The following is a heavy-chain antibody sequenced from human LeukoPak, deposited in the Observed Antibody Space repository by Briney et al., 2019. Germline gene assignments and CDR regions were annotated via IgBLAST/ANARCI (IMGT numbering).Heavy chain of an antibody. CDR3: ARPLRYGGGGGAFDI. D-gene: IGHD4-23*01. CDR1: GFTFSSYA. J-gene: IGHJ3*02. V-gene: IGHV3-30-3*01. Sequence: PGRSLRLSCAASGFTFSSYAMHWVRQAPGKGLEWVAVISYDGSNKYYADSVKGRFTISRDNSKNTLYLQMNSLRAEDTAVYYCARPLRYGGGGGAFDIWGQGTMVTVSS. CDR2: ISYDGSNK.